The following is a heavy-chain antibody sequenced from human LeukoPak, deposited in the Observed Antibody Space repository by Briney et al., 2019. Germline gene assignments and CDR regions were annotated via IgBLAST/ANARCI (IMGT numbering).Heavy chain of an antibody. CDR2: INPNSGGT. V-gene: IGHV1-2*02. J-gene: IGHJ4*02. CDR3: ARETERGPGFDY. D-gene: IGHD1-14*01. Sequence: ASVKVSCKASGYTLTGYYMHWVRQAPGQGLEWMGWINPNSGGTNYAQKFQGRVTMTRDTSISTAYMELSSLRSEDTAVYYCARETERGPGFDYWGQGTLVTVPS. CDR1: GYTLTGYY.